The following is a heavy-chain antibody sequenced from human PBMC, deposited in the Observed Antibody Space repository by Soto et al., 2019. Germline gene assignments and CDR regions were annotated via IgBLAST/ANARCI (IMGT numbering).Heavy chain of an antibody. V-gene: IGHV3-23*01. CDR2: ISDSGATT. CDR1: GFPFGENA. Sequence: GGSLRLSCAASGFPFGENAMSWVRQAPGKGLEWVSGISDSGATTYYADSVRGRFTISRDNSKSTLYLQMKSLRAEDSASYYCAKEDTSSGSLDYWGQGALVTVSS. CDR3: AKEDTSSGSLDY. J-gene: IGHJ4*02. D-gene: IGHD6-19*01.